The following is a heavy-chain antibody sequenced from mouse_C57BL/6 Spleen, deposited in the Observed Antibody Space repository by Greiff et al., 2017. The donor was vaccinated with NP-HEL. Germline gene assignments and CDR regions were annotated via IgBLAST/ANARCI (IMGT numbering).Heavy chain of an antibody. Sequence: QVQLQQSGAELVRPGTSVKVSCKASGYAFTNYLIEWVKQRPGQGLEWIGVINPGSGGTNYNEKFKGKATLTADKSSSTAYMKLSSLTSEDSAVYFCARRRSNYYAMDYWGQGTSVTVAS. V-gene: IGHV1-54*01. CDR1: GYAFTNYL. CDR2: INPGSGGT. D-gene: IGHD2-5*01. CDR3: ARRRSNYYAMDY. J-gene: IGHJ4*01.